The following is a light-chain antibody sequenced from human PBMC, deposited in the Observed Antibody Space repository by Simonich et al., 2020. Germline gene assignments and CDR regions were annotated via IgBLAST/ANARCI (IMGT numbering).Light chain of an antibody. CDR1: SSDGGSYNL. V-gene: IGLV2-23*01. J-gene: IGLJ3*02. CDR3: CSYAGSSTWV. Sequence: QSALTQPASVSGSPGQSITISCTGTSSDGGSYNLVSWYQHHPGKAPKLMIYEGSKRPSGGSNRFSVSKSCNTASLTISGLQAEDEADYYCCSYAGSSTWVFGGGTKLTVL. CDR2: EGS.